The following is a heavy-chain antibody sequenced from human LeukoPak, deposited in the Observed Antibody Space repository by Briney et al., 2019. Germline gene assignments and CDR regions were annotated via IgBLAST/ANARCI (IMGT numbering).Heavy chain of an antibody. CDR3: ARARWTSTVTTYYLDY. V-gene: IGHV1-3*01. CDR1: GYTFTDYA. Sequence: ASVKVSFKTSGYTFTDYAVQWVRQAPGQRLEWMGWINAGNGKTKYSQKFQDRVTITRDTSATTAYLDLNSLRSEDTAVYYCARARWTSTVTTYYLDYWGQGTLVTVSS. J-gene: IGHJ4*02. CDR2: INAGNGKT. D-gene: IGHD4-17*01.